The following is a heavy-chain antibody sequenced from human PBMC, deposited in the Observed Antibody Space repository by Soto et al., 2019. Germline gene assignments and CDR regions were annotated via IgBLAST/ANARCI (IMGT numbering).Heavy chain of an antibody. D-gene: IGHD2-21*02. CDR3: ARDLAYCGGDCYPIDY. CDR1: GYTFTSNG. J-gene: IGHJ4*02. CDR2: ISAYNGNT. Sequence: QVQLVQSGAEVKKPGASVKVSCKASGYTFTSNGISWVRQAPGQGLEWMGWISAYNGNTNYAQKLQGRVTMTTDTSTSKGYMELRSLRSDDTAVYYCARDLAYCGGDCYPIDYWGQGTLVTVSS. V-gene: IGHV1-18*01.